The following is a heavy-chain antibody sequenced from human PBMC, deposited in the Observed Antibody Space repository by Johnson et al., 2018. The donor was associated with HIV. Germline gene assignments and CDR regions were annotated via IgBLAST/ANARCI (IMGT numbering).Heavy chain of an antibody. D-gene: IGHD6-13*01. CDR2: ISGSGGST. CDR1: GFTVSSNY. J-gene: IGHJ3*02. V-gene: IGHV3-66*01. Sequence: VQLVESGGGLAQPGGSLRLSCAATGFTVSSNYMSWVRQAPGKGLEWVSGISGSGGSTYYADSVKGRFTISRDNSKNTLYLQMNSLRAEDTAVYYCARDSSSWRPSGAFDIWGQGTMVTVSS. CDR3: ARDSSSWRPSGAFDI.